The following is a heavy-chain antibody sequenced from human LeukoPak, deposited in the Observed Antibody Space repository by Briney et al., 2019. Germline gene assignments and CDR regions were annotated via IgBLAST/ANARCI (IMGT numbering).Heavy chain of an antibody. Sequence: SETLSLTCTVSNASISSNTYYRAWIRQPPGKGLEYIGSINYRGSTYYNPSLKSRVTISVDTSKNQFSLKLSSVTAADTAVYYCARVGDVVDTAMVPAFDIWGQGTMVTVSS. J-gene: IGHJ3*02. D-gene: IGHD5-18*01. CDR3: ARVGDVVDTAMVPAFDI. V-gene: IGHV4-39*07. CDR2: INYRGST. CDR1: NASISSNTYY.